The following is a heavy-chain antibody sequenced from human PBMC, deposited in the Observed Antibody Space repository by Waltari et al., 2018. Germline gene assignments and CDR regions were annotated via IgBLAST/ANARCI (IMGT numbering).Heavy chain of an antibody. CDR1: GGTLSSHP. V-gene: IGHV1-69*10. Sequence: QVQLVQSGAEVKKPGSPVKVSCKTSGGTLSSHPTSWVRQAPGQGLEWIGAIIPLLETPSYGQSFRGRVTVSADKSTNTAYMELSGLRSEDTAIYYCATRERPSDSSGYYHYWGQGTLVTVSS. J-gene: IGHJ4*02. CDR3: ATRERPSDSSGYYHY. CDR2: IIPLLETP. D-gene: IGHD3-22*01.